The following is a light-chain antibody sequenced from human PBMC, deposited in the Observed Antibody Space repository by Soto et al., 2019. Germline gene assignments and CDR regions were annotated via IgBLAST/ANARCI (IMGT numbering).Light chain of an antibody. J-gene: IGKJ1*01. V-gene: IGKV3-20*01. CDR3: HQHGGSPET. CDR2: RAS. Sequence: DIALTHSPGTLSLSPGEKATLSCRASQTVNNNYVACYQQKPGQAPRLLIFRASNKATGSPDRFSGSGSGTEFILTISELEPEDSGIYHCHQHGGSPETFGQGTKV. CDR1: QTVNNNY.